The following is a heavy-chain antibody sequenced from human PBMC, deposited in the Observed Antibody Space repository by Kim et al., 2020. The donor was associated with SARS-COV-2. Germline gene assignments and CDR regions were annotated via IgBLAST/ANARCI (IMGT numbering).Heavy chain of an antibody. V-gene: IGHV3-7*01. CDR2: IKLDGSEK. Sequence: GGSLRLSCAASGFTFSQYWMTWVRQAPGKGLEWVANIKLDGSEKYYADSVKGRFTISRDNAKNSLSLQMRSLRADDTAVYYCARDVRGDWGNTWTRTPSLDYWGQGTLVTVSS. J-gene: IGHJ4*02. D-gene: IGHD2-21*01. CDR3: ARDVRGDWGNTWTRTPSLDY. CDR1: GFTFSQYW.